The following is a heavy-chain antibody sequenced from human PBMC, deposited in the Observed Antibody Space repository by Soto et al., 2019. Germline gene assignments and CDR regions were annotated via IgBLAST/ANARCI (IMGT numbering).Heavy chain of an antibody. CDR1: GYTFSSYA. Sequence: QSGGSLRLSCAASGYTFSSYAMSWVRQAPGKGLEWVSVISGGGDRTYYADSVKGRFTISRDNSEDTLYLLMNSLRAEDTAVYYCTKDRVVGAIGDRFDSWGQGT. CDR3: TKDRVVGAIGDRFDS. D-gene: IGHD1-26*01. J-gene: IGHJ5*01. CDR2: ISGGGDRT. V-gene: IGHV3-23*01.